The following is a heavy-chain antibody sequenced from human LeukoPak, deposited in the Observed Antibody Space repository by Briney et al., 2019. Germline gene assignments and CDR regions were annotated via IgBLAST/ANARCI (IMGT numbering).Heavy chain of an antibody. CDR3: ASQKEYWNWNYYYYMDV. D-gene: IGHD2/OR15-2a*01. V-gene: IGHV3-21*01. CDR1: GFTFSSYS. Sequence: GGSLRLSCAASGFTFSSYSMNWVRQAPGKGLEWVSSISSSSSYIYFADSVKGRFTISRDNAKNSLYLQMNSLRAEDTAVYYCASQKEYWNWNYYYYMDVWGKGTTVTVSS. CDR2: ISSSSSYI. J-gene: IGHJ6*03.